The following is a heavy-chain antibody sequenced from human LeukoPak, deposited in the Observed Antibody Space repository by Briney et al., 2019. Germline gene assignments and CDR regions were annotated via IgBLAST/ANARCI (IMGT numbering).Heavy chain of an antibody. CDR1: GFTFSSYA. CDR3: ARDTGTHFDY. J-gene: IGHJ4*02. CDR2: ISYDGSNK. V-gene: IGHV3-30-3*01. D-gene: IGHD1-14*01. Sequence: PGGSLRLSCAASGFTFSSYAMHWVRQAPGKGLEWVAAISYDGSNKYYADSVKGRFTISRDNSKNTLYLQMNSLRAEDTAVYYCARDTGTHFDYWGQGTLVTVSS.